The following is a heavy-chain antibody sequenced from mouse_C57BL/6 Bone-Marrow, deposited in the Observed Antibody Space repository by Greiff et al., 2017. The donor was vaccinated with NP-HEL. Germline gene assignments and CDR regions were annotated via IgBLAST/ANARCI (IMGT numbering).Heavy chain of an antibody. CDR2: IRLKSDNYAT. V-gene: IGHV6-3*01. D-gene: IGHD3-2*02. CDR1: GFTFSNYW. J-gene: IGHJ3*01. CDR3: TGKAQATAWFAY. Sequence: EVKVEESGGGLVQPGGSMKLSCVASGFTFSNYWMNWVRQSPEKGREWVAQIRLKSDNYATHYAESVKGRFTISRDDSKSSVYLQMNNLRAEDTGIDYCTGKAQATAWFAYWGQGTLVTVSA.